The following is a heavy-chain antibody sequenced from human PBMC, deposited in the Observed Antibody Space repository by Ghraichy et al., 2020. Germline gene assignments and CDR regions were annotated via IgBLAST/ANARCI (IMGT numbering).Heavy chain of an antibody. D-gene: IGHD1-26*01. Sequence: SETLSLTCAVYGGSFSGYYWSWIRQPPGKGLEWIGEINHSGSTNYNPSLKSRVTISVDTSKNQFSLKLSSVTAADTAVYYCARAQWELPRYFDYWGQGTLVTVSS. J-gene: IGHJ4*02. CDR3: ARAQWELPRYFDY. CDR2: INHSGST. V-gene: IGHV4-34*01. CDR1: GGSFSGYY.